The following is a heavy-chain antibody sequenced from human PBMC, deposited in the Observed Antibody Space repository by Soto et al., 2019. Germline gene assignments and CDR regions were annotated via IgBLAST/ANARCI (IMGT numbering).Heavy chain of an antibody. CDR2: INTGSSNT. V-gene: IGHV1-3*04. CDR3: ARAMPTAGYIYFDH. D-gene: IGHD3-9*01. CDR1: GYTFTSYG. J-gene: IGHJ4*02. Sequence: QVDLVQSGAEVKEPGASVRISCEASGYTFTSYGIHWVRQAPGQRLEWMGWINTGSSNTRYSPEFQARVTITRDTSASTAYMELNSLRSEDTAVYYCARAMPTAGYIYFDHWGQGTLVTVSS.